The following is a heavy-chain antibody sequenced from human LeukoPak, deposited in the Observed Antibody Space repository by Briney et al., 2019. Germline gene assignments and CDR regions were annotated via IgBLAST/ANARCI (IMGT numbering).Heavy chain of an antibody. D-gene: IGHD6-19*01. J-gene: IGHJ4*02. CDR1: GGSISSSSYY. CDR2: IFYSGGT. CDR3: ARHRYTSGWNGIDY. Sequence: SETLSLTCTVSGGSISSSSYYWGWIRQPPGKGLEWIGSIFYSGGTYYNPSLKSRVTISLDTSKNHFSLKLSSVTAADTAVYYCARHRYTSGWNGIDYWGQGTLVTVSS. V-gene: IGHV4-39*01.